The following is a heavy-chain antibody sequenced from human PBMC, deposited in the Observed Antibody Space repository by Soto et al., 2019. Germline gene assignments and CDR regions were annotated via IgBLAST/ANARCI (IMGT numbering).Heavy chain of an antibody. CDR2: IYYSGST. CDR1: GGSVSSGSYY. J-gene: IGHJ6*02. D-gene: IGHD3-10*01. CDR3: ARDRVVRGGYYYYGMDV. V-gene: IGHV4-61*01. Sequence: ASETLSLTCTVSGGSVSSGSYYWSWIRQPPGKGLEWIGYIYYSGSTNYNPSLKSRVTISVDTSKNQFSLKLSSVTAADTAVYYCARDRVVRGGYYYYGMDVWGQGTTVTVSS.